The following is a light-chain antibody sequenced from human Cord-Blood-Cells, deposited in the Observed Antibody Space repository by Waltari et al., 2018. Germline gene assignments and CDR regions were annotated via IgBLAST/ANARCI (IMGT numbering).Light chain of an antibody. CDR2: RNN. J-gene: IGLJ3*02. Sequence: QSVLTQPPSASGTPGQRVTISCSGRSSNIGSNYVSWYQQLPGTAPKLLIYRNNQRPSGVPDRFSGSKSGTSASLVISGLLSEDEADYYCAAWDDSLSGWVFGGGTKLTVL. CDR3: AAWDDSLSGWV. V-gene: IGLV1-47*01. CDR1: SSNIGSNY.